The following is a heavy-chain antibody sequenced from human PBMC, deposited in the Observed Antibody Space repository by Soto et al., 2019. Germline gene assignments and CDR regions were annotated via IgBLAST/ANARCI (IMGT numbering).Heavy chain of an antibody. CDR3: AKEFASKWYASDSSYGLHAMDL. J-gene: IGHJ3*01. D-gene: IGHD2-2*01. V-gene: IGHV3-23*01. CDR1: GFVFSNYA. Sequence: EEQLLESGGGLAQPGGSLRLSCAASGFVFSNYAMNWVRQVPGRGPEWVSGISGDTGNTFYADSVKGRFTISRDTSTSTLPLQMNALIVEDTAVYYCAKEFASKWYASDSSYGLHAMDLWGQGTMVIVSS. CDR2: ISGDTGNT.